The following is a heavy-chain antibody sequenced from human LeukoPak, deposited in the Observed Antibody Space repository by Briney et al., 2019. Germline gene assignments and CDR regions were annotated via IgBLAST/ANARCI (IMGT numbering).Heavy chain of an antibody. J-gene: IGHJ4*02. V-gene: IGHV4-34*01. CDR3: ARENTGSYREFDY. CDR1: GGSFSAYY. Sequence: PSETLSLTCAVYGGSFSAYYWSWIRQPPGKGLEWIGEINHSGSNNYNPSLKSRVTISVDTSKNQFSLKQSSVTAADTAVFYCARENTGSYREFDYWGQGTLVTVSS. CDR2: INHSGSN. D-gene: IGHD1-26*01.